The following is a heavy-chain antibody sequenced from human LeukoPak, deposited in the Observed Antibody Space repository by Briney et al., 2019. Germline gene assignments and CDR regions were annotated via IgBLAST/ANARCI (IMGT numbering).Heavy chain of an antibody. CDR2: IYYSGST. Sequence: SETLSLTCTVSGGSISSSSYYWGWIRQPPGKGLEWIGYIYYSGSTNYNPSLKSRVTISVDTSKNQFSLKLSSVTAADTAVYYCARVEDILTGYYRRPYYYYGMDVWGQGTTVTVSS. CDR3: ARVEDILTGYYRRPYYYYGMDV. J-gene: IGHJ6*02. CDR1: GGSISSSSYY. V-gene: IGHV4-61*05. D-gene: IGHD3-9*01.